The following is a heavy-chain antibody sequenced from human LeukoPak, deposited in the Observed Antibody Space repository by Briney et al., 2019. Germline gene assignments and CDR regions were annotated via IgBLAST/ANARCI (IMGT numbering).Heavy chain of an antibody. CDR3: ARDRNSYGYNPLDY. V-gene: IGHV4-30-4*01. CDR2: IYYSGST. D-gene: IGHD5-18*01. CDR1: GGSISSGDYY. Sequence: SETLSLTCTVSGGSISSGDYYWSWIRQPPGKGLEWIGYIYYSGSTYYNPSLKSRVTISVDTSKNQFSLKLSSVTAADTAVYYCARDRNSYGYNPLDYWGQGTLVTVSS. J-gene: IGHJ4*02.